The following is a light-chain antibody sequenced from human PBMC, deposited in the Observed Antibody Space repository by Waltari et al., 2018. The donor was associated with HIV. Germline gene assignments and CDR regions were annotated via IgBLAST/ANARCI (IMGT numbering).Light chain of an antibody. CDR1: SLAAQS. CDR3: QSADNSDTYYV. Sequence: SYELTQPPSISVSPGQTARITCSGESLAAQSVSWYQQKPGQAPLLVMYKDTERPSGIPERFFGSTSGKTVTLTSDGVQAEDEADYYCQSADNSDTYYVFGSGTKVTVL. V-gene: IGLV3-25*03. CDR2: KDT. J-gene: IGLJ1*01.